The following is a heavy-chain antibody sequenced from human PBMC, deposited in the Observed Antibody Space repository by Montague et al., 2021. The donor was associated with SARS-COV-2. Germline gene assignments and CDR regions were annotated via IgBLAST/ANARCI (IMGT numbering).Heavy chain of an antibody. J-gene: IGHJ4*02. CDR1: GFTFRSYA. CDR2: ITGSGTGA. CDR3: AKEIAADGRPDFDY. V-gene: IGHV3-23*01. Sequence: SLRLSCAASGFTFRSYAMSWVRQTPGKGLEWVSGITGSGTGAYYADPVKGRFTISRDNSKNTLYVQMNSLRVEDTAVYHCAKEIAADGRPDFDYWGQGTLVTVSS. D-gene: IGHD6-13*01.